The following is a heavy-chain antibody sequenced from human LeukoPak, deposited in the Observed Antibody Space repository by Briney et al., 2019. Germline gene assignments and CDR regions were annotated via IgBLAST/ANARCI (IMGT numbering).Heavy chain of an antibody. CDR1: GGSISSGGYY. Sequence: SETLSLTCTVSGGSISSGGYYWSWIRQPPGKGLEWIGYIYYSGSTYYNPSLKSRVTISVDTSKNQFSLKLSSVTAADTAVYYCARGDSSGYYRYWYFDLWGRGTLVTVSS. D-gene: IGHD3-22*01. J-gene: IGHJ2*01. CDR2: IYYSGST. CDR3: ARGDSSGYYRYWYFDL. V-gene: IGHV4-31*03.